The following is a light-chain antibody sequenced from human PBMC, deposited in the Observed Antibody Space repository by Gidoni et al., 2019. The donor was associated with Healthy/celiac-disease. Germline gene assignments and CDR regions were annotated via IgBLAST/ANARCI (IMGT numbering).Light chain of an antibody. V-gene: IGKV3-11*01. Sequence: IVLTQSPATLSLSPGERATLSCRASQSVSSYLAWYQQKPGQAPRLLIYDADNRATGIPARFSGSGSGTDFTLNISSLEPEDLAVYYCQQRSNWPPSFGQGTRLEIK. CDR2: DAD. J-gene: IGKJ5*01. CDR1: QSVSSY. CDR3: QQRSNWPPS.